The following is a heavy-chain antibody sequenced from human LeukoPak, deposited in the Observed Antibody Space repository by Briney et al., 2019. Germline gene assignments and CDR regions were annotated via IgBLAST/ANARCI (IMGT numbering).Heavy chain of an antibody. CDR1: GGSISSYY. CDR2: IYYSGST. V-gene: IGHV4-59*01. J-gene: IGHJ6*02. D-gene: IGHD6-19*01. Sequence: SETLSLTCTVSGGSISSYYWSWIRPPPGKGLEWIGYIYYSGSTNYNRCLKSRVTISVDTSKNQFSLKLSSVTAADTAVYYCARGRGSGWYGYGMDVWGQGTTVTVSS. CDR3: ARGRGSGWYGYGMDV.